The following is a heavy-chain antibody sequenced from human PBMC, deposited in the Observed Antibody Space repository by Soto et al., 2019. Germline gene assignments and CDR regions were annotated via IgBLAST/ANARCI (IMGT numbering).Heavy chain of an antibody. D-gene: IGHD3-10*01. CDR3: VRRGSGGYFDI. CDR1: GDSISSADYY. CDR2: IYYSGST. V-gene: IGHV4-30-4*08. Sequence: QVQLQESGPGLVKPSQTLSLTCTVSGDSISSADYYWTWIRLPPGEGLEWIGYIYYSGSTFYNPSLKSRVIISIDTSKSPFSLKLSSVTAADTAVYYCVRRGSGGYFDIWGRGTLVTVST. J-gene: IGHJ2*01.